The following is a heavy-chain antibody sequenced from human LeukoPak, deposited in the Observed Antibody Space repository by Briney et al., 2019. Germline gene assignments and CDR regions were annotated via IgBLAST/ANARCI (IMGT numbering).Heavy chain of an antibody. D-gene: IGHD3-22*01. CDR3: ARVLYYYDSSGYYYALEFDY. CDR2: ISAYNGNT. Sequence: ASVKVSCKASGYTFTSHGISWVRQAPGQGLEWMGWISAYNGNTNYAQKLQGRVTMTTDTSTSTAYMELRSLRSDDTAVYYCARVLYYYDSSGYYYALEFDYWGQGTLVTVSS. CDR1: GYTFTSHG. J-gene: IGHJ4*02. V-gene: IGHV1-18*01.